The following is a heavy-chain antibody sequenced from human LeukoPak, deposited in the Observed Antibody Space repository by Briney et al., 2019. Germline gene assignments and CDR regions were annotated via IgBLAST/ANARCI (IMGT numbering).Heavy chain of an antibody. CDR3: ATEVAGSGFCDY. CDR1: GYTLTELS. Sequence: ASVKVSCKVSGYTLTELSMHWVRQAPGKGLEWMGGFDPEDGETIYAQKFQGRATMTEDTSTDTAYMELSSLRSEDTAVYYCATEVAGSGFCDYWGQGTLVTVSS. J-gene: IGHJ4*02. V-gene: IGHV1-24*01. D-gene: IGHD6-19*01. CDR2: FDPEDGET.